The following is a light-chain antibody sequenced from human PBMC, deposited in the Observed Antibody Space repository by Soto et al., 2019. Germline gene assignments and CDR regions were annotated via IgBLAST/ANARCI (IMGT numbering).Light chain of an antibody. Sequence: EIVMTQSPATLSVSPGERATLSCRASQSLSTNLAWYQQKPGQAPRLLIYGASTRATGIPARFGGSGSGTEFTLTISSLQSEDFAVYYCQQYDNWPLTFGGGTKVEIK. CDR3: QQYDNWPLT. CDR1: QSLSTN. V-gene: IGKV3-15*01. CDR2: GAS. J-gene: IGKJ4*01.